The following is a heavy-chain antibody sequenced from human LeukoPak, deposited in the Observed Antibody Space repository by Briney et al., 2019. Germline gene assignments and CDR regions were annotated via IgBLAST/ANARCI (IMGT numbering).Heavy chain of an antibody. J-gene: IGHJ2*01. Sequence: PSETLSLTCTVPGGSISDYSWSWIRQPPGKGLEWVGNIYYRGSANHNPSLKSRVTISRDTSKNQFSRKLTSVTTADTAVYYCARYYYDSSGPRGYFDLWGRGTLVTVSS. CDR3: ARYYYDSSGPRGYFDL. V-gene: IGHV4-59*01. CDR2: IYYRGSA. CDR1: GGSISDYS. D-gene: IGHD3-22*01.